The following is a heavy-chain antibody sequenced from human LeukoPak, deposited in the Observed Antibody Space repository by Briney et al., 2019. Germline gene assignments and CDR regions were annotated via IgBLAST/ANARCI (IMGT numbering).Heavy chain of an antibody. CDR3: ARVGDYYYYMDV. J-gene: IGHJ6*03. V-gene: IGHV1-8*03. Sequence: ASVKVSCKASGYTFTSYDINWVRQATGQGLEWMGWMSPNSGNTGYAQKFQGRVTITRNTSISTAYMELSSLRSEDTAVYYCARVGDYYYYMDVWGKGTTVTVSS. CDR1: GYTFTSYD. D-gene: IGHD1-26*01. CDR2: MSPNSGNT.